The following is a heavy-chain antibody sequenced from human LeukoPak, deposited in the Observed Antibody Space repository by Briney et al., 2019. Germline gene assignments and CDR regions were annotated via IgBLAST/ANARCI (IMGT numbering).Heavy chain of an antibody. Sequence: PGGSLRLSCAASGFTFSSYDMHWVRQATGKGLEWVSAIGTAGDTYYPGSVKGRFTISRENAKNSLYLQMNSLRAGDTAVYYCARGEVGATFLFDYWGQGTLVTVSS. CDR3: ARGEVGATFLFDY. D-gene: IGHD1-26*01. J-gene: IGHJ4*02. CDR2: IGTAGDT. CDR1: GFTFSSYD. V-gene: IGHV3-13*01.